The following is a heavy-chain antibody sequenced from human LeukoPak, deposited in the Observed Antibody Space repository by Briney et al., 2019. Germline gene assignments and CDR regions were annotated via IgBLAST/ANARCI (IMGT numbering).Heavy chain of an antibody. D-gene: IGHD3-10*01. J-gene: IGHJ4*02. V-gene: IGHV3-7*01. CDR2: IKQDGSEK. CDR3: ARRHYYGSGSYYATFDY. Sequence: GGSLRLSCAASGFTFSSYWMSWVRQAPGKGLEWVANIKQDGSEKYYVDSVKGRFTISRDNAKNSLYLQMNSLRAEDTAVYYCARRHYYGSGSYYATFDYWGQGSLVTVSS. CDR1: GFTFSSYW.